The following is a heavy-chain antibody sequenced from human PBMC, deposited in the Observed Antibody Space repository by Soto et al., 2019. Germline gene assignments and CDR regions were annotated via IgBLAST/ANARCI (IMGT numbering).Heavy chain of an antibody. Sequence: QVQLQQWGAGLLKPSETLSLTCAVSGGSFSGYYWSWIRQPPGKGLEWIGEINHSGSTNYNPSLKSRVTISVDTSKNQFSLKLSSVTAADTAVYYCARAPLKYYDFWSGYCNNWFDPWGQGTLVTVSS. CDR3: ARAPLKYYDFWSGYCNNWFDP. J-gene: IGHJ5*02. D-gene: IGHD3-3*01. CDR1: GGSFSGYY. V-gene: IGHV4-34*01. CDR2: INHSGST.